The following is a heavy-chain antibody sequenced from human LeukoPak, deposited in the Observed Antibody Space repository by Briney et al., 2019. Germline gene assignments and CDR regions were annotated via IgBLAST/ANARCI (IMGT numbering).Heavy chain of an antibody. V-gene: IGHV3-30-3*01. Sequence: GGSLRLSCAASGFTFSSYAMHWVRQAPGKGLEWVAVISYDGSNKYYADSVKGRFTISRDNSKNTLYLQMNSLRAEDTAVYYCARDRDYSGSYNWFDPWGQGTLVTVSS. CDR2: ISYDGSNK. D-gene: IGHD1-26*01. CDR3: ARDRDYSGSYNWFDP. J-gene: IGHJ5*02. CDR1: GFTFSSYA.